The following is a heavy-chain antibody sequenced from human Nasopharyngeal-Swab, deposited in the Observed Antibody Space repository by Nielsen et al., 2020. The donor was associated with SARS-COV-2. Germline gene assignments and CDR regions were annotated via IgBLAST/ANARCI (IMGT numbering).Heavy chain of an antibody. D-gene: IGHD6-19*01. Sequence: GGSLSLSCAASGFTFSSYAMSWVRQAPGKGLEWVSAISGSGGSTYYADSVKGRFTISRDNSKNTLYLQMNSLRAEDTAVYYCAKDQGIAVAGPTRGKYFQHWGQGTLVTVSS. CDR1: GFTFSSYA. CDR2: ISGSGGST. V-gene: IGHV3-23*01. J-gene: IGHJ1*01. CDR3: AKDQGIAVAGPTRGKYFQH.